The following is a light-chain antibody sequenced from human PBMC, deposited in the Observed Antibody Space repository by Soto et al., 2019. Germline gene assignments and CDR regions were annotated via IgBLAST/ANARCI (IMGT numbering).Light chain of an antibody. Sequence: AIQMTQSPSSLSASVGDRVTITCRASQSIRNDLGWYQQKPGKAPKLLIYPASSLLSGVPSRFSGSGSCTEFTLNISSLEPEDFATYYCLQDYTDPWTFGQGTKVEIK. CDR1: QSIRND. V-gene: IGKV1-6*01. CDR2: PAS. J-gene: IGKJ1*01. CDR3: LQDYTDPWT.